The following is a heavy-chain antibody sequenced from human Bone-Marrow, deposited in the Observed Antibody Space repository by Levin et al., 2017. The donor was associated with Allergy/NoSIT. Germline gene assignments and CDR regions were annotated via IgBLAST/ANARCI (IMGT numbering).Heavy chain of an antibody. CDR1: GFTFSNFA. Sequence: PGGSLRLSCAASGFTFSNFAMHWVRQAPGKGLEWMALISYDGTNKYYADSVKGRFSISRDNSKNTLYLQMNTLRTEDTAVYYCARLPLGGDFWSRPDISHDAFDIWGQGTMVTVSS. CDR2: ISYDGTNK. J-gene: IGHJ3*02. V-gene: IGHV3-30-3*01. D-gene: IGHD3-3*01. CDR3: ARLPLGGDFWSRPDISHDAFDI.